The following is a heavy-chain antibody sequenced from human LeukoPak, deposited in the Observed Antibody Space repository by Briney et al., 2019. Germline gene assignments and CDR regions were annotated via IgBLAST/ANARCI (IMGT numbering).Heavy chain of an antibody. Sequence: ASVKVSCTASGYTFTAYYMHWVRQAPGQGPEWMGWINPNSGGTDYAQKFQGRVTMTRDTSISTAYMELSSLTSDDTAVYYCARDGIYSRNFDAFDIWGQGTMVTVPS. J-gene: IGHJ3*02. V-gene: IGHV1-2*02. D-gene: IGHD6-13*01. CDR2: INPNSGGT. CDR3: ARDGIYSRNFDAFDI. CDR1: GYTFTAYY.